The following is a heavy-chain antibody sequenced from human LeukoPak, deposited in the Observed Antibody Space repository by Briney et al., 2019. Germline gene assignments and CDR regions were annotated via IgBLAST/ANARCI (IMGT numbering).Heavy chain of an antibody. Sequence: SETLSLTCTVSGDSISAYYWSWIRQPAGRGLEWIGRIHASGSTRYNPTLKSRVTMSVDTSKNQFSLKVTPVTAADTAVYYCARDWGDGYTIFNYWGQGTLVTVSS. D-gene: IGHD5-24*01. CDR1: GDSISAYY. CDR3: ARDWGDGYTIFNY. CDR2: IHASGST. J-gene: IGHJ4*02. V-gene: IGHV4-4*07.